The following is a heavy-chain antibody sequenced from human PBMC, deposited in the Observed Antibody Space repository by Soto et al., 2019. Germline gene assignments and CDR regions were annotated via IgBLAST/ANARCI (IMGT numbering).Heavy chain of an antibody. Sequence: GGSLRLSCAASGFTFSRYDFHWVRQPPGKGLEWLAVISIDGKTKYYADSVKGRFTISRDNSRNTLFLQMNSLRAEDTAVYYCARDYYKYYDSSGYYRSPAYWGQGTLVTVSS. J-gene: IGHJ4*02. CDR1: GFTFSRYD. CDR2: ISIDGKTK. D-gene: IGHD3-22*01. V-gene: IGHV3-30*04. CDR3: ARDYYKYYDSSGYYRSPAY.